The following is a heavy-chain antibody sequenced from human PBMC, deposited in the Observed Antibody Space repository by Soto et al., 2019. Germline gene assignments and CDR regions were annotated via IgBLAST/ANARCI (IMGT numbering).Heavy chain of an antibody. J-gene: IGHJ3*02. CDR1: GGSISGDY. CDR2: IYYSGRT. D-gene: IGHD3-9*01. V-gene: IGHV4-59*01. CDR3: ARDRMYYDILTAPRVAGDAFDI. Sequence: SENLCLGCTVSGGSISGDYWSCIRQPPGEGRGWIGYIYYSGRTNYNPSLKSRVTISVDTSKKQFYLKLSSVTAADTAVYYCARDRMYYDILTAPRVAGDAFDISGQGTMVTVS.